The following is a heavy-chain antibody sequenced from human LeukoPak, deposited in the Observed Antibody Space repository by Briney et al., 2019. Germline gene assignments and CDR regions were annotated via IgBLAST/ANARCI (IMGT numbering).Heavy chain of an antibody. CDR3: ARTSPTSHFDF. D-gene: IGHD3-16*01. J-gene: IGHJ4*02. CDR1: GFTFTTYW. Sequence: QPGGSLRLSCVASGFTFTTYWMHWVRQAPGKGLVWVSRINGDGSNSNYADSVKGRLTISRDNARNTLYLQMNGLRAEDTALYYCARTSPTSHFDFWGQGTLVTVSS. CDR2: INGDGSNS. V-gene: IGHV3-74*01.